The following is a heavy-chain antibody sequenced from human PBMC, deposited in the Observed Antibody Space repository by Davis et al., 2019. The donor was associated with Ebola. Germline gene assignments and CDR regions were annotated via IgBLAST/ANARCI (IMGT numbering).Heavy chain of an antibody. J-gene: IGHJ4*02. CDR1: EYTLTELS. Sequence: ASVKVSCKVSEYTLTELSIHWVRQAPGKGLEWMGRFDPEDGERIYAQKFQGRVTMTDDTSTDTAYMKLSSLRSEDTAVYYCARDLGMATIRGDYWGQGTLVTVSS. CDR2: FDPEDGER. V-gene: IGHV1-24*01. CDR3: ARDLGMATIRGDY. D-gene: IGHD5-24*01.